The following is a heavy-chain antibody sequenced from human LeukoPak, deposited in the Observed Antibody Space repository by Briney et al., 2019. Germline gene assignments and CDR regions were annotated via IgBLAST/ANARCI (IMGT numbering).Heavy chain of an antibody. D-gene: IGHD6-6*01. CDR2: IRYEGSNK. J-gene: IGHJ3*02. CDR3: PKDLCVGYSRSPDAFDI. CDR1: GFTFSSYG. Sequence: PGGSLRLSCAASGFTFSSYGMHWVRQAPGNGLEWVAFIRYEGSNKYYADSVKGRLTIYRDNYKNTMYLQMHRLRAEHTAVYHCPKDLCVGYSRSPDAFDIWGQGTMVTVSS. V-gene: IGHV3-30*02.